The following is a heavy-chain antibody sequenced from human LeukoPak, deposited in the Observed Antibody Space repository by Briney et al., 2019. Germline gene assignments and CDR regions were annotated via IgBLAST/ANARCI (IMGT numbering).Heavy chain of an antibody. V-gene: IGHV3-23*01. J-gene: IGHJ4*02. CDR3: AKDRSAARVGATPTYYFDY. D-gene: IGHD1-26*01. CDR1: GITFSSYA. CDR2: ISGSGGST. Sequence: GGSLRLSCAASGITFSSYAMNWVRQAPGEGLEWVSGISGSGGSTYYADSVKGRFTISRDNSKNTLYLQMNSLRAEGTAVYYCAKDRSAARVGATPTYYFDYWGQGTLVTVSS.